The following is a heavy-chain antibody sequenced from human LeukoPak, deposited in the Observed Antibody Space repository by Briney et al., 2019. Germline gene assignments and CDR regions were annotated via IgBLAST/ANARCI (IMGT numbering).Heavy chain of an antibody. V-gene: IGHV3-48*01. CDR3: AKDPLSNYGSGSYPPLGYFDY. CDR2: ISSSSSTI. Sequence: HPGGSLRLSCAASGFTFSSYSMNWVRQAPGKGLEWVSYISSSSSTIYYADSVKGRFTISRDNAKNSLYLQMNSLRAEDTAVYYCAKDPLSNYGSGSYPPLGYFDYWGQGTLVTVSS. J-gene: IGHJ4*02. D-gene: IGHD3-10*01. CDR1: GFTFSSYS.